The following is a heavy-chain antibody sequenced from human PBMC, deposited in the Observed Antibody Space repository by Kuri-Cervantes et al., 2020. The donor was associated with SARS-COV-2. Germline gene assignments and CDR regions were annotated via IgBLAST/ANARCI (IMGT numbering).Heavy chain of an antibody. CDR2: IYPGDSDT. Sequence: GGSLRLSCKGSGYNFASYWIAWVRQMPGKGLEWMGIIYPGDSDTRYSPSFQGQVTISADKSISTAYLQWSSLKASDTAMYYCARWFGGAAPFDYWGQGTLVTLSS. J-gene: IGHJ4*02. CDR3: ARWFGGAAPFDY. D-gene: IGHD3-10*01. V-gene: IGHV5-51*01. CDR1: GYNFASYW.